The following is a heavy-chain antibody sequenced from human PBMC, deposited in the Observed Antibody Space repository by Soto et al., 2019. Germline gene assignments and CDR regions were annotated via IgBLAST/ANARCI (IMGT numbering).Heavy chain of an antibody. V-gene: IGHV1-8*01. CDR2: MNPNSGNT. Sequence: GASVPGACRASGSTFPSYDGSWVRQAPGQGFEYLGWMNPNSGNTGYAQKFQGRVTMTRNTSISTAYMELSSLRSEDTAVYYCATGGDYGDYDAYGMDVWGQGTTVTVSS. J-gene: IGHJ6*02. D-gene: IGHD4-17*01. CDR1: GSTFPSYD. CDR3: ATGGDYGDYDAYGMDV.